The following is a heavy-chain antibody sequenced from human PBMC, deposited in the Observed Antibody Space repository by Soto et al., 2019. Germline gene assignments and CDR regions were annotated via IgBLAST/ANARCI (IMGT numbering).Heavy chain of an antibody. Sequence: QMQLVQSGAEVKRPGASVRVSCKSSGYTFTSFYIHWVRQAPGQGLEWMGIINPSGGITNFAQRFQGRVTMTRAMATNTHYIELSSLKSDDTAVYYCASSPAFSSSWYGIPPDPSHGMDVWGQGTTVTVS. J-gene: IGHJ6*02. D-gene: IGHD6-13*01. CDR3: ASSPAFSSSWYGIPPDPSHGMDV. V-gene: IGHV1-46*01. CDR2: INPSGGIT. CDR1: GYTFTSFY.